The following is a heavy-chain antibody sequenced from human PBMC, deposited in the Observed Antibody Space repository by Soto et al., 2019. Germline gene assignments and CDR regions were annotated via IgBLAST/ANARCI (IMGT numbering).Heavy chain of an antibody. CDR3: TRDATTVNSDSYYYGMDV. CDR1: GFTFSSYS. D-gene: IGHD4-4*01. CDR2: ISSSSSYI. Sequence: EVQLVESGGGVVKPGGSLRLSCAASGFTFSSYSMNWVRQAPGKGLEWVSSISSSSSYIYYADSVKGRFTISRDNAKNSLYLQMNSLRAEDTTVYYCTRDATTVNSDSYYYGMDVWAQGPTVTAS. J-gene: IGHJ6*02. V-gene: IGHV3-21*01.